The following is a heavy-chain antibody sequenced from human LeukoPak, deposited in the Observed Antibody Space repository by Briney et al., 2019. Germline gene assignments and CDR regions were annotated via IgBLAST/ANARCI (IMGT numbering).Heavy chain of an antibody. V-gene: IGHV3-66*02. CDR1: GFPVSSNY. D-gene: IGHD3-22*01. CDR3: AIDNLGSSGYYYYGMDV. J-gene: IGHJ6*02. Sequence: GGSLRLSCAASGFPVSSNYMSWVRQAPGKGLEWVSVIYSGGTTYYADSVKGRFTISRDNSKNTLYLQMNSLSAEDTAVYYCAIDNLGSSGYYYYGMDVWGQGTTVTVSS. CDR2: IYSGGTT.